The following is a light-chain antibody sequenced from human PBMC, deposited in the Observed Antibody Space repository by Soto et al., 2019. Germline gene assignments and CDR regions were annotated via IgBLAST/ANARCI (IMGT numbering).Light chain of an antibody. V-gene: IGKV1-39*01. CDR1: QTISSP. CDR2: ATS. Sequence: DIQMTQSRSSLSSCVGDRVTIRCRASQTISSPLSWYQQKPGKVPELLIYATSRLQSGVPSRFSGSRSGTDFTLTISSLQPEDFATYYCQHSYGTPAFGQGTRLEI. J-gene: IGKJ5*01. CDR3: QHSYGTPA.